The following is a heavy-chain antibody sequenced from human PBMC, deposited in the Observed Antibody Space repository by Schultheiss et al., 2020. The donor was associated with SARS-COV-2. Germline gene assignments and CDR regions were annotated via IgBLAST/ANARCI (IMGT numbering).Heavy chain of an antibody. J-gene: IGHJ6*02. Sequence: VGSLRLSCSASGFTFSSYAMHWVRQAPGKGLEYVSAISSNGGSTYYADSVKGRFTISRDNSKNTLYLQMNSLRAEDTAVYYCAKDLVSYSYGFSGMDVWGQGTTVTVSS. CDR1: GFTFSSYA. CDR2: ISSNGGST. V-gene: IGHV3-64*04. CDR3: AKDLVSYSYGFSGMDV. D-gene: IGHD5-18*01.